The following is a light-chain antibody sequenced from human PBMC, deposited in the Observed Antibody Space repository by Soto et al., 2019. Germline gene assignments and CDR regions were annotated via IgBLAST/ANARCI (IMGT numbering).Light chain of an antibody. CDR2: EVS. V-gene: IGLV2-14*01. CDR1: SSDVGGYNY. J-gene: IGLJ1*01. Sequence: QSALTQPASVSGSPGQSITISCTGTSSDVGGYNYVSWYQQHPGKAPKLMIYEVSNRPSGVSNRFSGSKSGNTASLTISGLQAEDEAVYYCSSYTSSSTPYVFGTGTKRTVL. CDR3: SSYTSSSTPYV.